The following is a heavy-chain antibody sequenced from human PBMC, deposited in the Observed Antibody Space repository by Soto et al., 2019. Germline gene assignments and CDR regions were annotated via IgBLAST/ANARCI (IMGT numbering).Heavy chain of an antibody. J-gene: IGHJ6*02. CDR1: GFTFSSYG. Sequence: QVQLVESGGGVVQPGRSLRLSCAASGFTFSSYGMHWVRQAPGKGLEWVAVIWYDGSNKYYADSVKGRFTISRDNSKNTLYLQMNSLRAEDTAVYYCARDSGPGVGAYYGMDVWGQGTTVTVSS. CDR3: ARDSGPGVGAYYGMDV. D-gene: IGHD1-26*01. V-gene: IGHV3-33*01. CDR2: IWYDGSNK.